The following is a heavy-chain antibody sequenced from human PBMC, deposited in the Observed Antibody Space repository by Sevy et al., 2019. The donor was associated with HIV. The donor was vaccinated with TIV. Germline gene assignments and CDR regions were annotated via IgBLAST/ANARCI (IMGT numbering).Heavy chain of an antibody. V-gene: IGHV4-61*02. CDR1: GGSISSGSYY. CDR2: IYTSGST. Sequence: SETLSLTCTVSGGSISSGSYYWSWIRQPAGKGLEWIGRIYTSGSTNYNPSLKSRVTISVDTSKNQFSLKLSSVTAADTAVYYCAREGSTWARWFDPWGQGTQVTVSS. D-gene: IGHD2-2*01. CDR3: AREGSTWARWFDP. J-gene: IGHJ5*02.